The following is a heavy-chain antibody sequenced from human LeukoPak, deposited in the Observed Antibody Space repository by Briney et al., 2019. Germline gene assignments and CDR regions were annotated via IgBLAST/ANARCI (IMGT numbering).Heavy chain of an antibody. V-gene: IGHV4-59*08. D-gene: IGHD5-18*01. J-gene: IGHJ4*02. CDR1: GGSISSYY. CDR3: ARQRYSYGPLPFDY. Sequence: SETLSLTCTVSGGSISSYYWSWIRQPPGKGLEWIGYIYYSGSTNYNPSLKSRVTISVDTSKNQFSLKLSSVTAADPAVYYCARQRYSYGPLPFDYWGQGTLVTVSS. CDR2: IYYSGST.